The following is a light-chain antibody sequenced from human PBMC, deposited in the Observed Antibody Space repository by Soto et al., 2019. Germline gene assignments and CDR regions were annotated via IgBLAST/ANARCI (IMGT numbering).Light chain of an antibody. Sequence: QPVLTQSPSASASLGASVKLTCTLSSGHSSYSITWHQQKPEKGPRYLMKLNSDGSHTKGDGVPARFSGSSSGAERYLTISCLQSEDEADYYCQTWGTNLWLFGGGTKLTVL. CDR3: QTWGTNLWL. J-gene: IGLJ3*02. CDR2: LNSDGSH. CDR1: SGHSSYS. V-gene: IGLV4-69*01.